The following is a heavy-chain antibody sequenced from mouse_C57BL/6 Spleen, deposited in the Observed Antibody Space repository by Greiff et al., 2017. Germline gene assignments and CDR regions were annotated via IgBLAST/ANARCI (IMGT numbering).Heavy chain of an antibody. V-gene: IGHV1-50*01. Sequence: VKLQQPGAELVKPGASVKLSCKASGYTFTSYWMQWVKQRPGQGLEWIGEIDPSDSYTNSNQKFKGKATLTVDTSPSTADMQLSSLTSEDSAVYYCARSDGRGYFDYWGQGTTLTVSS. CDR3: ARSDGRGYFDY. J-gene: IGHJ2*01. CDR2: IDPSDSYT. CDR1: GYTFTSYW. D-gene: IGHD1-1*02.